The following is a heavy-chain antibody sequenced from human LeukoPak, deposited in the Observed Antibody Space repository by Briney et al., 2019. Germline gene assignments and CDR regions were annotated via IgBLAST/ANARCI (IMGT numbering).Heavy chain of an antibody. D-gene: IGHD6-6*01. J-gene: IGHJ4*02. CDR3: ARDLIAARSGLDY. CDR2: IWYDGSNK. CDR1: GFTFSSYG. Sequence: GGSLRLSYAASGFTFSSYGIHWVRQAPGKGRERVGFIWYDGSNKYYAGSVKGRFTISRDNYKNTLYLQMNSLRAEDTAVYYCARDLIAARSGLDYWGQGTLVTVSS. V-gene: IGHV3-33*01.